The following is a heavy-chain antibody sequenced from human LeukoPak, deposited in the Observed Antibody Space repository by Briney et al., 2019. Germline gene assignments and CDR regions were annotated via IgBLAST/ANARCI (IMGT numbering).Heavy chain of an antibody. V-gene: IGHV4-39*07. Sequence: PSETLSLTCTVSGGSISSSSYYWGWIRQPPGKGLEWIGSIYYSGSTYYNPSLKSRVTISVDTSKNQFSLKLSSVTAADTAVYYCARGQNGYYDSSGYYRYYYYYYGMDVWGQGTTVTVSS. D-gene: IGHD3-22*01. CDR3: ARGQNGYYDSSGYYRYYYYYYGMDV. CDR1: GGSISSSSYY. CDR2: IYYSGST. J-gene: IGHJ6*02.